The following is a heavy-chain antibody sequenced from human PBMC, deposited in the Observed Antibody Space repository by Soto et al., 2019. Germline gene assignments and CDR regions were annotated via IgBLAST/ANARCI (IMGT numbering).Heavy chain of an antibody. V-gene: IGHV1-3*01. Sequence: ASVKVSCKASGYTFTSYAMHWVRQAPGQRLEWMGWINAGNGNTKYSQKFQGRVTMTRDTSISTAYMELSSLKSEDTAVYYCARGRMAYDSSVYQVIQHWGQGTLVTVSS. CDR3: ARGRMAYDSSVYQVIQH. CDR1: GYTFTSYA. D-gene: IGHD3-22*01. J-gene: IGHJ1*01. CDR2: INAGNGNT.